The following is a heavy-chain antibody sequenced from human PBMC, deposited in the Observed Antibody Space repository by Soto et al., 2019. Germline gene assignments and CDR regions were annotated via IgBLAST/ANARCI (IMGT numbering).Heavy chain of an antibody. V-gene: IGHV3-23*01. CDR1: GFGFNYYA. CDR2: VSASGATT. D-gene: IGHD4-17*01. Sequence: QLLESGGGLVHPEGSLRLSCAASGFGFNYYAMTWVLQVAGKGLEWVSSVSASGATTRYADSVKGRFTISRDNSKHTLHLQMNGLRAEDSATYYCAKDYGDYPGYDGLDVWCHGTMVTVAS. CDR3: AKDYGDYPGYDGLDV. J-gene: IGHJ3*01.